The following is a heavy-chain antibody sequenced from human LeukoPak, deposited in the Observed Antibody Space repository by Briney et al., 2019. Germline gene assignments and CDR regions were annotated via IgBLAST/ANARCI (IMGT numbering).Heavy chain of an antibody. CDR3: ARERWSGGAYYYYMDV. CDR2: INHSGST. J-gene: IGHJ6*03. D-gene: IGHD3-16*01. CDR1: GGSFSGYY. V-gene: IGHV4-34*01. Sequence: SETLSLTCAVYGGSFSGYYWSWIRQPPGKGLEWIGEINHSGSTNYNPSLKSRVTISVDTPKNQFSLKLSSVTAAGTAVYYCARERWSGGAYYYYMDVWGKGTTVTVSS.